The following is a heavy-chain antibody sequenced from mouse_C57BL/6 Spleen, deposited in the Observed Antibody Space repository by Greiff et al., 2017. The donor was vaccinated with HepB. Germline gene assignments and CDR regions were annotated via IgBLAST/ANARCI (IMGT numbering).Heavy chain of an antibody. D-gene: IGHD1-1*01. CDR2: IHPNSGST. CDR1: GYTFTSYR. J-gene: IGHJ2*01. Sequence: QVQLQQPGAELVKPGASVKLSCKASGYTFTSYRMHWVKQRPGQGLEWIGMIHPNSGSTNYNEKFKSKATLTVDKSSSTAYMQLSSLTSEDSAVYYCAREEGYYYGSSYENYWGQGTTLTVSS. CDR3: AREEGYYYGSSYENY. V-gene: IGHV1-64*01.